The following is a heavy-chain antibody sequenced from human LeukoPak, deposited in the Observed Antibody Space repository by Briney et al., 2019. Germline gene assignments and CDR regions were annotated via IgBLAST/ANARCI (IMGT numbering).Heavy chain of an antibody. D-gene: IGHD6-13*01. CDR1: GFTFSSYD. CDR2: ISYDGSNK. J-gene: IGHJ4*02. CDR3: AKEGIAAAEDY. V-gene: IGHV3-30*18. Sequence: PEGSLRLSCAASGFTFSSYDMHWVRQAPGKGLEWVAVISYDGSNKYYADSVKGRFTISRDNSKNTLYLQMNSLRAEDTAVYYCAKEGIAAAEDYWGQGTLVTVSS.